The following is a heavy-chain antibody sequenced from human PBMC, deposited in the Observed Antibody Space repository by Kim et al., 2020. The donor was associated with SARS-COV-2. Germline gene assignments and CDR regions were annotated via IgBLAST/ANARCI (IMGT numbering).Heavy chain of an antibody. V-gene: IGHV5-51*01. D-gene: IGHD3-10*01. CDR3: ARASTGSYSPLNWFDP. CDR1: GYSFTSYW. Sequence: GESLKISCKGSGYSFTSYWIGWVRQMPGKGLEWMGIIYPGDSDTRYSPSFQGQVTISADKSISTAYLQWSSLKASDTAMYYCARASTGSYSPLNWFDPWGQGTLVTVSS. CDR2: IYPGDSDT. J-gene: IGHJ5*02.